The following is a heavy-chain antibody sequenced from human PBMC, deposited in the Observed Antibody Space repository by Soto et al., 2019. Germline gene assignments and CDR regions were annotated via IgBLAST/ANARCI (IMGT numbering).Heavy chain of an antibody. D-gene: IGHD3-9*01. CDR3: AGNDILTGYYYYGMDV. J-gene: IGHJ6*02. V-gene: IGHV3-23*01. CDR1: GFTFSSYA. CDR2: ISGSGGST. Sequence: GGSLRLSCAASGFTFSSYAMSWVRQAPGKGLEWVSAISGSGGSTYYADSVKGRFTISRDNSKNTLYLQMNSLRAEDTAVYYCAGNDILTGYYYYGMDVWGQGTTVTVSS.